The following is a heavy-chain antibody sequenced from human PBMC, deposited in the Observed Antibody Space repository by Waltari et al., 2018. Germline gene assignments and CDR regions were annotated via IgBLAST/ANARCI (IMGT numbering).Heavy chain of an antibody. V-gene: IGHV3-9*01. D-gene: IGHD3-3*01. CDR1: GFNFPAYG. J-gene: IGHJ6*03. CDR3: AKTPWSGRYYSYYYMDV. CDR2: ITYNSGAI. Sequence: EVQLVESGVGLVQPGGSLTLSCAGSGFNFPAYGIHWPRQPPGKGLEWVSGITYNSGAIGYADSMKGRFTISRDNARHSLSLQMNSLRPEDTALYFCAKTPWSGRYYSYYYMDVWGKGTTVTVSS.